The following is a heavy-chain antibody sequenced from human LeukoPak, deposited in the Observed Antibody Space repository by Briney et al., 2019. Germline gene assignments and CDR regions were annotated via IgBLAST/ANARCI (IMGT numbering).Heavy chain of an antibody. J-gene: IGHJ4*02. Sequence: ASVTVSCKASGYTFTGYYMHWVRQAPGQGLEWMGRINPNSGGTNYAQKFQGRVTMTRDTSISTAYMELSRLRSDDTAVYYCARFSAGGYSYGLDYWGQGTLVTVSS. D-gene: IGHD5-18*01. CDR2: INPNSGGT. CDR1: GYTFTGYY. V-gene: IGHV1-2*06. CDR3: ARFSAGGYSYGLDY.